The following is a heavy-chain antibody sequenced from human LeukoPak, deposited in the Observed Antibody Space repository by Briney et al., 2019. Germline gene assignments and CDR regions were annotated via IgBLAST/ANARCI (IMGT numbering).Heavy chain of an antibody. Sequence: SETLSLTCTVSGGSISSCYWSWIRQPAGKGLEWIGRIYTSGSTNYNPSLKSRVTMSVDTSKNQFSLKLSSVTAADPAVYYCARWSVGSSGWYSWFDPWGQGTLVTVSS. CDR1: GGSISSCY. D-gene: IGHD6-19*01. V-gene: IGHV4-4*07. J-gene: IGHJ5*02. CDR3: ARWSVGSSGWYSWFDP. CDR2: IYTSGST.